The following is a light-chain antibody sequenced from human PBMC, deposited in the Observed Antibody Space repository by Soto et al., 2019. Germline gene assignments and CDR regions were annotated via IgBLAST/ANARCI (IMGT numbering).Light chain of an antibody. CDR1: QSVTSN. CDR2: GAS. CDR3: QHYFNWPYT. V-gene: IGKV3-15*01. Sequence: VMTQSPATLSVSPWERATLSCWASQSVTSNLAWYQQKPGRAPRLLIYGASTRATGIPARFSGSGSGTEFTLTISNLQSEDFALYYCQHYFNWPYTFGQGTKVDIK. J-gene: IGKJ2*01.